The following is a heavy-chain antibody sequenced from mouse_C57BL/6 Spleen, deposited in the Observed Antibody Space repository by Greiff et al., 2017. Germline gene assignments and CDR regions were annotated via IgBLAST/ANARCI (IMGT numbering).Heavy chain of an antibody. V-gene: IGHV5-4*01. CDR3: ARDETYGNYWYFDV. CDR1: GFTFSSYA. Sequence: EVNLVESGGGLVKPGGSLKLSCAASGFTFSSYAMSWVRQTPEKRLEWVATISDGGSYTYYPDNVKGRFTISRDNAKNNLYLQMSHLKSEDTAMYYCARDETYGNYWYFDVWGTGTTVTVSS. CDR2: ISDGGSYT. J-gene: IGHJ1*03. D-gene: IGHD2-1*01.